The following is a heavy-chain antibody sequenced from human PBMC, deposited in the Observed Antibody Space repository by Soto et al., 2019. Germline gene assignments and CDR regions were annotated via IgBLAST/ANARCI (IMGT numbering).Heavy chain of an antibody. CDR1: GFSFDGYA. V-gene: IGHV3-9*01. J-gene: IGHJ5*02. Sequence: EVQLVESGGGLVQPGRSLRLSCAASGFSFDGYAMNWVRQPPGKGLEWVSGISWNSGNIDYADTVKGRFTISSDNAKNSLNLQMNSLRAEDTALYYCVKASTYSSSQGWFDPWGQGTMVTVSS. D-gene: IGHD6-6*01. CDR2: ISWNSGNI. CDR3: VKASTYSSSQGWFDP.